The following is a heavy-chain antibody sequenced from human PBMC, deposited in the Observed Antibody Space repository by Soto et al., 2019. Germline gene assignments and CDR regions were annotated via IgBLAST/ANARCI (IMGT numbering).Heavy chain of an antibody. CDR1: GGCISSGGYY. J-gene: IGHJ5*02. V-gene: IGHV4-31*03. CDR2: IYYSVST. Sequence: TLSLTCTVSGGCISSGGYYWSWIRQHPGKGLEWIGYIYYSVSTYYNPSLKSRVTISVDTSKNQFSLKLSSVTAADTAVYYCARGSGYGNWFDPWGQGTLVTGSS. CDR3: ARGSGYGNWFDP. D-gene: IGHD3-22*01.